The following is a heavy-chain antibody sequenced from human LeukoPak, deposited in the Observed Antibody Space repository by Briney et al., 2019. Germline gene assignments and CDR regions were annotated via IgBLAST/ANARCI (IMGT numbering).Heavy chain of an antibody. CDR3: ARSLRGAYSAYATDY. D-gene: IGHD5-12*01. J-gene: IGHJ4*02. CDR1: GGSISNYY. CDR2: IYYSGSS. Sequence: PSETLSLTCTVSGGSISNYYWNWSRQPPGRGLEWIGYIYYSGSSNYNPSLKSRVTISVDTSKNQFSLKLSSVTAADTAVYYCARSLRGAYSAYATDYWGQGTLVTVSS. V-gene: IGHV4-59*01.